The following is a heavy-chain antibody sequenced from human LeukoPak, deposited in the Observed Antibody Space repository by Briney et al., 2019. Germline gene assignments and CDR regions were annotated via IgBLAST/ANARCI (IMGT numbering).Heavy chain of an antibody. CDR3: ARDLNWETY. V-gene: IGHV4-34*01. J-gene: IGHJ4*02. CDR1: GGSFSGYY. CDR2: INHSGST. Sequence: SETLSLTCAVYGGSFSGYYWSWIRQPPGKGLEWIGEINHSGSTNYNPSLKSRVTISVDTSKNQFSLKLSSVTAADTAVYYCARDLNWETYWGQGTLVSVSS. D-gene: IGHD7-27*01.